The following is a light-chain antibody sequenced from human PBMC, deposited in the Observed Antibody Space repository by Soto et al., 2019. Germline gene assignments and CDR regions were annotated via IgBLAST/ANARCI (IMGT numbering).Light chain of an antibody. V-gene: IGLV2-11*01. CDR1: SSDVGGYNY. Sequence: QSALTQPRSVSGSPGQSLTISCTGASSDVGGYNYVSWYQHYPGKAPKLMIYDVTKRPSGVPDRFSGSKSGNTASLTISGLQAADEAHYYCCSYAGNYILVFGGGTKLTVL. CDR2: DVT. CDR3: CSYAGNYILV. J-gene: IGLJ2*01.